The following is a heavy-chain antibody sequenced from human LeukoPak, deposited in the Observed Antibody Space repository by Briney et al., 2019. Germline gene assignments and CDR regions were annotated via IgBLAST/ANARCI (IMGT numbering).Heavy chain of an antibody. CDR1: GFTFTNYW. D-gene: IGHD3-3*01. J-gene: IGHJ4*02. CDR3: ARLREIPVFGVVTKSTSYFDY. CDR2: IKQDRSEK. Sequence: VGSLRLSCAASGFTFTNYWMSWVRQAPGKGLELVANIKQDRSEKYYVDSVKGRFTISRDNAKNSLYLQMNSLRAEDTAVYYCARLREIPVFGVVTKSTSYFDYWGQGTLVTVSS. V-gene: IGHV3-7*01.